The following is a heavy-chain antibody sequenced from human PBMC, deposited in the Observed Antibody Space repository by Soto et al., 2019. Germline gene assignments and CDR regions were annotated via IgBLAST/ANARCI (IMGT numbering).Heavy chain of an antibody. CDR3: ARDHGAAFDY. J-gene: IGHJ4*02. CDR2: ISHDASNK. D-gene: IGHD3-10*01. Sequence: QVHLVESGGGVVQPGRSLRLSCAVSGITFNGYAMHWVRQPPGKGLEWVAFISHDASNKNYADSVKGRFTISRDNSKNTLYLQMNTLRVEDTAVYFCARDHGAAFDYWGQGTLVTVSS. CDR1: GITFNGYA. V-gene: IGHV3-30-3*01.